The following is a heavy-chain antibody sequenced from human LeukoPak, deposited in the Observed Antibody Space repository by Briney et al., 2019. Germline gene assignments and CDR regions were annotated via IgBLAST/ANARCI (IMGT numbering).Heavy chain of an antibody. CDR2: TRNKAKRYTP. CDR3: AREYYDFWSGYTYYFDY. CDR1: GFTFSDNY. J-gene: IGHJ4*02. V-gene: IGHV3-72*01. D-gene: IGHD3-3*01. Sequence: GGSLRLSCAASGFTFSDNYMEWLRQAPGKGLEWVCRTRNKAKRYTPEYAAAVKGRFTISRDDSKNSLYLQMNSLKTEDTAVYYCAREYYDFWSGYTYYFDYWGQGTLVTVSS.